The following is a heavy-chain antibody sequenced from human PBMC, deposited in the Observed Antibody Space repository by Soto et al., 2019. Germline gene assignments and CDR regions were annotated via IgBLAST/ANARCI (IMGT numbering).Heavy chain of an antibody. V-gene: IGHV1-69*02. CDR3: ARVKNYDILTGYYPYYFDY. D-gene: IGHD3-9*01. CDR2: IIPILGIA. Sequence: QVQLVQSGAEVKKPGSSVKVSCKASGGTFSSYTISWVRQAPGQGLEWMGRIIPILGIANYAQKFQARVTITADKSTSTAYMELSSLRSEDTAVYYCARVKNYDILTGYYPYYFDYWGQGTLVTVSS. CDR1: GGTFSSYT. J-gene: IGHJ4*02.